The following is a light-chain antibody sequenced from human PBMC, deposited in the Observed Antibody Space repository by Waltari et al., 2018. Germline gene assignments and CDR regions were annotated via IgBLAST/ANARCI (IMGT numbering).Light chain of an antibody. J-gene: IGKJ1*01. CDR1: QSISRY. CDR2: GAS. CDR3: QNHERLPAT. V-gene: IGKV3-20*01. Sequence: EVVLTQSPCTLSLSPGERATLFCRASQSISRYLVWYQQRPGQAPRLLIYGASIRAAGIPDRFSGSGSGTDFTLSISRLEPEDFAVYYCQNHERLPATFGQGTRVEIK.